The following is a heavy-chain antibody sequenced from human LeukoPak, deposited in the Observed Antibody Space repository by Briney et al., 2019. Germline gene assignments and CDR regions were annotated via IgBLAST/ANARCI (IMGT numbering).Heavy chain of an antibody. D-gene: IGHD5-18*01. J-gene: IGHJ6*02. Sequence: GGSLRLSCAASGFTFSSYSMNWVRHAPGKGREWVSYISSSSSTIYYADSVKGRFTISRDNAKNSLYLQMNSLRAEDTAVYYCARDIPQGGYSYGYGMDVWGQGTTVTVSS. CDR1: GFTFSSYS. V-gene: IGHV3-48*01. CDR3: ARDIPQGGYSYGYGMDV. CDR2: ISSSSSTI.